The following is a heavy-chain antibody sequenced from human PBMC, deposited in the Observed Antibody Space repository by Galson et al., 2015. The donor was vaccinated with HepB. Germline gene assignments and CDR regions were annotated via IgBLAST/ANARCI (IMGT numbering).Heavy chain of an antibody. D-gene: IGHD5-24*01. CDR1: GFTFTSYG. CDR2: ISFSSSYI. V-gene: IGHV3-21*01. CDR3: ATQMATTIDTFDI. J-gene: IGHJ3*02. Sequence: SLRLSCAASGFTFTSYGMNWVRQAPGRGLEWVSFISFSSSYIFYADSVKGRFTISRDSAKNSLYLQMNSLRADDTAVYYCATQMATTIDTFDIWGQGTVVTVSS.